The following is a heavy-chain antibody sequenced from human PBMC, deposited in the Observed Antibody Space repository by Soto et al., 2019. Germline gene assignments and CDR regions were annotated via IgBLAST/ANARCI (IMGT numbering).Heavy chain of an antibody. CDR2: MNPNSGNT. J-gene: IGHJ6*03. CDR1: GYTFTSYD. CDR3: ARGPTAEYHYYMDV. V-gene: IGHV1-8*01. Sequence: GASVKVSCKASGYTFTSYDMKWVRQATGQGLEWMGWMNPNSGNTDYAQKFQGRITMTRNTSTSTAYMELSSLTSEDTAVYYCARGPTAEYHYYMDVWGKGTTVTVSS.